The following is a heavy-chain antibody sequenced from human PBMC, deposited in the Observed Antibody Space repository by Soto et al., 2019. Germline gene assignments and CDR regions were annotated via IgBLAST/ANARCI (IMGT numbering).Heavy chain of an antibody. Sequence: SVKVSCKASGGTFSSYAISWVRQAPGQGLEWMGGIIVGGGSTKYAQNYQGRLTITRDMSTNTAYMELGSLGSEDTAVYYCAAELYSGGRCCSFDIWGQGTLVTVSS. CDR2: IIVGGGST. CDR1: GGTFSSYA. CDR3: AAELYSGGRCCSFDI. V-gene: IGHV1-69*10. J-gene: IGHJ3*02. D-gene: IGHD2-15*01.